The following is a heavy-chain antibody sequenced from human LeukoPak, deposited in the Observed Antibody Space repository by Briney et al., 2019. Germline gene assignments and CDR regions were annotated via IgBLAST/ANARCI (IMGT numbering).Heavy chain of an antibody. D-gene: IGHD1-26*01. J-gene: IGHJ4*02. V-gene: IGHV5-51*01. CDR3: ARSSGSYRSFDY. Sequence: GETLKISCEGSGYSFTTYWIGWVRQMPGKGLEWMGIIYPGDSDTRYSPSFQGQVTISADKSISTAYLQWSSLKASDTAVYYCARSSGSYRSFDYWGRGTLVTVSS. CDR2: IYPGDSDT. CDR1: GYSFTTYW.